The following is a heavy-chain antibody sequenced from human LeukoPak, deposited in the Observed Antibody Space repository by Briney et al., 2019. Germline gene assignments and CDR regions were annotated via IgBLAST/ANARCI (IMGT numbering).Heavy chain of an antibody. CDR2: IYYSGIT. D-gene: IGHD3-22*01. CDR1: GGSISSSSCY. V-gene: IGHV4-39*07. CDR3: ARDAMGDSCAYHPFDY. Sequence: SETLSLTCTVSGGSISSSSCYWGWIRQPPGKGLEWIGSIYYSGITYYNPSLRSRVTISVDTSKNQLSLKLTSVTAADTAVYYCARDAMGDSCAYHPFDYWGQGTLVTVSS. J-gene: IGHJ4*02.